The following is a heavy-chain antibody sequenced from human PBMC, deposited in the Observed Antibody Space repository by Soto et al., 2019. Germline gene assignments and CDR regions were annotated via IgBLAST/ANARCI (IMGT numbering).Heavy chain of an antibody. V-gene: IGHV1-69*13. CDR3: ASGPRSYYYGMDV. Sequence: ASVKVSCKASGGTFSRYAISWVRQAPGQGLEWMGGIIPIFGTANYAQKFQGRVTITADESTSTAYMELSSLRSEDTAVYYCASGPRSYYYGMDVWGQGTTVTVSS. CDR2: IIPIFGTA. J-gene: IGHJ6*02. CDR1: GGTFSRYA.